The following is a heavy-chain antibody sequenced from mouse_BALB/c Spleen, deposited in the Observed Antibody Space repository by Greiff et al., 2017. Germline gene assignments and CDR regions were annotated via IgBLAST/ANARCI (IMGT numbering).Heavy chain of an antibody. J-gene: IGHJ4*01. CDR3: ARDRGAMDY. Sequence: EVKLVESGGGLVQPGGSLRLSCATSGFTFTDYYMSWVRQPPGKALEWLGFIRNKANGYTTEYSASVKGRFTISRDNSQSILYLQMNTLRAEDSATYYCARDRGAMDYGGQGTSVTVSS. CDR1: GFTFTDYY. V-gene: IGHV7-3*02. CDR2: IRNKANGYTT.